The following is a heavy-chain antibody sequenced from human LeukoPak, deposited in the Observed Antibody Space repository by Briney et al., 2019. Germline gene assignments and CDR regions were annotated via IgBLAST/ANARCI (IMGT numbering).Heavy chain of an antibody. V-gene: IGHV3-11*05. J-gene: IGHJ3*02. D-gene: IGHD3-10*01. CDR3: ARAARYYGSGFDAFDI. Sequence: PGGSLRLSCAASGSTFSDYYMSWIRQAPGKGLEWVSYISSSSSYTNYADSVKGRFTISRDNAKNSLYLQTNSLRAEDTAVYYCARAARYYGSGFDAFDIWGQGTMVTVSS. CDR1: GSTFSDYY. CDR2: ISSSSSYT.